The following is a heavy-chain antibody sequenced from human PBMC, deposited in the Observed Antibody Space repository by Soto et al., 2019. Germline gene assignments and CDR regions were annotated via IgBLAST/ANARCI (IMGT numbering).Heavy chain of an antibody. J-gene: IGHJ6*02. D-gene: IGHD2-21*02. Sequence: SETLSLTCAVYGGSFSGYYWTWIRQPPGKGLEWIGEINHSGTINSNPSLKSRLTISLDTSKKHFSLKLSSVTDADTAAYYCARADRTLVTSYSLDVWGQGTTVTVSS. V-gene: IGHV4-34*01. CDR3: ARADRTLVTSYSLDV. CDR2: INHSGTI. CDR1: GGSFSGYY.